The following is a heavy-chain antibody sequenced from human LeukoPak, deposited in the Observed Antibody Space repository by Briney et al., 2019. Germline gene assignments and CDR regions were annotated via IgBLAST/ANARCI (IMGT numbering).Heavy chain of an antibody. D-gene: IGHD3-22*01. Sequence: SETLSLTCTVSGGSISSSYWSWIRQPPGKGLEWIGYIYYSGSTNYNPSLKSRVTISVDTSKNQFSLKLSSVTAADTAVYYCARQPPHYYDSSGPTGYFDYWGQGTLVTVSS. V-gene: IGHV4-59*08. CDR2: IYYSGST. J-gene: IGHJ4*02. CDR1: GGSISSSY. CDR3: ARQPPHYYDSSGPTGYFDY.